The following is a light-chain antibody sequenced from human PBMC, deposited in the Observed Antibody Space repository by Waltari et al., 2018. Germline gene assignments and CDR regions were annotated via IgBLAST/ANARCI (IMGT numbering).Light chain of an antibody. CDR3: SSRDRSASHVL. J-gene: IGLJ2*01. V-gene: IGLV3-19*01. CDR2: GKN. Sequence: SSELTQDPAVSVALGQTVRIPCQGASLRTSSASWYQQKSGQAPILVLFGKNKRPSGIPDRFSGYNSESTTSLTITGAQAEDEADYYCSSRDRSASHVLFAGGTKVTVL. CDR1: SLRTSS.